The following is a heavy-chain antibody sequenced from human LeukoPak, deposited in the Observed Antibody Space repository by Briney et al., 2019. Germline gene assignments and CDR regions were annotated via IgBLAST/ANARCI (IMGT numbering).Heavy chain of an antibody. D-gene: IGHD1-14*01. CDR2: MCDSAGST. V-gene: IGHV3-23*01. J-gene: IGHJ5*02. CDR3: ARDRPNYHETNGHYYNRDGDH. CDR1: GFTFNIYA. Sequence: PGGSLTLSCAASGFTFNIYAMSWVRLAPGKGLQWVGSMCDSAGSTFYADSVKGRFTISRDNSKDTLYLQMNSLRAEDTAIYYCARDRPNYHETNGHYYNRDGDHWGQGTLVTVSS.